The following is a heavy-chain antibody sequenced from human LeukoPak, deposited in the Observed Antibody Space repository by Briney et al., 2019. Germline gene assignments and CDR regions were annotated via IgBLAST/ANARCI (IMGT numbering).Heavy chain of an antibody. CDR1: GFSFSSYA. V-gene: IGHV3-23*01. J-gene: IGHJ6*03. CDR2: ISGSGGAT. D-gene: IGHD6-6*01. Sequence: PGGSLRLSCAASGFSFSSYAMSWVRQAPGKGLEWVSAISGSGGATYYADSVRGRFTVSRGNSKNTLYLQMDRLRAEDTAVYYCAKPGIAARGYFYYYMDVWGKGTTVTVSS. CDR3: AKPGIAARGYFYYYMDV.